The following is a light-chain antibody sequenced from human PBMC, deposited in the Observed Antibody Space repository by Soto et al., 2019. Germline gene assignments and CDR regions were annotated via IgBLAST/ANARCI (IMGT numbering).Light chain of an antibody. Sequence: DIQMTQSPSTLSASVGDRVTITCRASQNIYNYLAWYQQKPGKAPKPLIYKASTLESGVPSRFSGSGSGKEFPPPLNRLQPDYFSTYHLHQYSVTSSFGPGTKVDVK. CDR1: QNIYNY. J-gene: IGKJ3*01. CDR2: KAS. CDR3: HQYSVTSS. V-gene: IGKV1-5*03.